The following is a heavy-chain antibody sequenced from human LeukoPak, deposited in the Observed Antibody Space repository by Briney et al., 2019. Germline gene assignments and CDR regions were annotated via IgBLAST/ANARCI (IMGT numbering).Heavy chain of an antibody. V-gene: IGHV3-48*02. CDR2: ISSSSSTI. J-gene: IGHJ6*02. CDR3: ARAVDTAMAPVGYYYGMDV. CDR1: GFTFSSYS. D-gene: IGHD5-18*01. Sequence: GGSLRLSCAASGFTFSSYSMNWVRQAPGKGLEWVSYISSSSSTIYYADSVKGRFTISRDNAKNSLYLQMNSLRDEDTAVYYCARAVDTAMAPVGYYYGMDVWGQGTTVTVSS.